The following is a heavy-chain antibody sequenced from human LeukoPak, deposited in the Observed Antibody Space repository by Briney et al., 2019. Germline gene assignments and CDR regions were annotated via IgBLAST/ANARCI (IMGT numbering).Heavy chain of an antibody. CDR1: GFTFSSDW. D-gene: IGHD2-8*01. CDR2: IKQDGSEK. CDR3: AREPNGP. J-gene: IGHJ5*02. V-gene: IGHV3-7*01. Sequence: PGGSLRLSCPASGFTFSSDWMSWVRQAPGKGLEWVANIKQDGSEKYYVDSVKGRFTISRDNAKNSLYLQMNSLRAEDTAVYYCAREPNGPWGQGTLVTVSS.